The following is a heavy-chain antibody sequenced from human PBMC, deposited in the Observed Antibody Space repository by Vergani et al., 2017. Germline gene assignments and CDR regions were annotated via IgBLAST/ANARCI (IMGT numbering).Heavy chain of an antibody. D-gene: IGHD1-26*01. Sequence: QLQLQESGPGLLKPSGTLSLTCTVSGGSISSYGYYWGRIRQSQGKGLDWIGKNHYVGSTYYNPSFKSRVSTSLDTSKNQFSLRLTSVTAADTAVYYCARHIYSGRYVDSWGPGTLVTVSS. CDR2: NHYVGST. CDR1: GGSISSYGYY. V-gene: IGHV4-39*01. J-gene: IGHJ5*01. CDR3: ARHIYSGRYVDS.